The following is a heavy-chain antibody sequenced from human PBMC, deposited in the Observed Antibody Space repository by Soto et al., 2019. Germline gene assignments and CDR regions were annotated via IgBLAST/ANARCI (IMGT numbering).Heavy chain of an antibody. CDR3: GRDTSGYGYAFDI. CDR2: IKQDGSEK. V-gene: IGHV3-7*01. CDR1: GYRYSSYW. J-gene: IGHJ3*02. D-gene: IGHD3-9*01. Sequence: SCKSSGYRYSSYWMSCVRHAPGKGLEWVANIKQDGSEKYYVDSVKGRFTISRDNAKNSLYLQMNSLRAEDTAVYYCGRDTSGYGYAFDIWGQGTMVTVSS.